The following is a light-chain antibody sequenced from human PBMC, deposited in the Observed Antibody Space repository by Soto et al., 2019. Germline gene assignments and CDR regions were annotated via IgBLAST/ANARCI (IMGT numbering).Light chain of an antibody. Sequence: EIVMTQSPATLSLSPGDRATLSCRASQSVSSNSAWYQQKPGQAPRLLIYGASTGATGIPARFSGSGSGTEFTLTISSLQSEDFAVYYCQQYNNWPPWTFGQGTKVDIK. CDR3: QQYNNWPPWT. CDR1: QSVSSN. CDR2: GAS. J-gene: IGKJ1*01. V-gene: IGKV3-15*01.